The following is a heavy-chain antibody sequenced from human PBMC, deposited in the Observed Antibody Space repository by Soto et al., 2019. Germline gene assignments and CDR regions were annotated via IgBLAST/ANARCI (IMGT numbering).Heavy chain of an antibody. CDR2: INPNSGGT. V-gene: IGHV1-2*02. D-gene: IGHD3-10*01. CDR3: ARDFGEGQGYYYYGMDV. CDR1: GYTFTGYY. J-gene: IGHJ6*02. Sequence: GASAKVSCKASGYTFTGYYMHWVRQAPGQVLEWMGWINPNSGGTNYAQKFQGRVTMTRDTSISTAYMELSRLRSDDTAVYYCARDFGEGQGYYYYGMDVWGQGTTVTVSS.